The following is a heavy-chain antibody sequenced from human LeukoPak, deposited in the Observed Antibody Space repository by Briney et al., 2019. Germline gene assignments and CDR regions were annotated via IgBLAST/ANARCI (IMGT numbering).Heavy chain of an antibody. D-gene: IGHD3-22*01. CDR2: IWYDGSNK. V-gene: IGHV3-33*01. CDR1: GFTFSSYG. J-gene: IGHJ4*02. Sequence: GGSLRLSCAASGFTFSSYGMHWVRQGPGKGLEGVAVIWYDGSNKYYADSLKGRFTISRDNSKNTLYLQMNSLRAEDTAVYYCARELDPYYDSSGYLVYWGQGTLVTVSS. CDR3: ARELDPYYDSSGYLVY.